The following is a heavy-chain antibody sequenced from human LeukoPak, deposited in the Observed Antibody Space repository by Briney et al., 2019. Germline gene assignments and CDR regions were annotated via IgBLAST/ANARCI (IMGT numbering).Heavy chain of an antibody. CDR3: ARDRHNYGSGSYAFDV. CDR1: GYTFTGYF. V-gene: IGHV1-2*02. Sequence: ASVKVSCKTSGYTFTGYFMHWVRQAPGQGLEWLGWINPNRGVTHYAQKFQDRVTMTRDTSISASYMELSRLTSDDTAVYFCARDRHNYGSGSYAFDVWGQGTRVAVSS. CDR2: INPNRGVT. J-gene: IGHJ3*01. D-gene: IGHD3-10*01.